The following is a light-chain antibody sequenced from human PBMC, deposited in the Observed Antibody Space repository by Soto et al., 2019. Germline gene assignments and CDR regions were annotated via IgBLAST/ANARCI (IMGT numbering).Light chain of an antibody. J-gene: IGLJ3*02. CDR1: NSNIGAGFA. CDR2: GDT. CDR3: YSYAGRNIWV. V-gene: IGLV1-40*01. Sequence: QSVLTQPPSVTGAPGQRVTISCTGSNSNIGAGFAVHWYQQFPGRVPKLLNYGDTNRPSGVPDRFSGSKSGTSASLAITGLQAEDEADYYCYSYAGRNIWVFGGGTKLTVL.